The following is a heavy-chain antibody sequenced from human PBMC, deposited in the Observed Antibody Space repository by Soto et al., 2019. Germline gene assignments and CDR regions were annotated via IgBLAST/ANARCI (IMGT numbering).Heavy chain of an antibody. CDR1: GGSISSGGYS. J-gene: IGHJ4*02. D-gene: IGHD6-19*01. CDR2: IYHSGST. CDR3: ARAGGLGAVAADY. Sequence: QLQLQESGSGLVKPSQTLSLTCAVSGGSISSGGYSWSWIRQPPGKGLEWIGNIYHSGSTYYTPSLTSRVTISVDRSKNQFSLKLSSVTAADTAVYYCARAGGLGAVAADYWGQGTLVTVSS. V-gene: IGHV4-30-2*01.